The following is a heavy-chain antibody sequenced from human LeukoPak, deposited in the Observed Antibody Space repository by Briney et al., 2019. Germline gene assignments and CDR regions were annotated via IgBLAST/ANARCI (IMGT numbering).Heavy chain of an antibody. CDR2: IYYSGST. D-gene: IGHD3-22*01. Sequence: PSETLSLTCTVSGGSISSYYWSWIRQPPGKGLEWIGYIYYSGSTNYNPSLKSRVTISVDTSKNQFSLKLSSVTAADTAVYYCARDARGDSSGYYYPEYFQHWGQGTLVTVSS. CDR1: GGSISSYY. V-gene: IGHV4-59*01. CDR3: ARDARGDSSGYYYPEYFQH. J-gene: IGHJ1*01.